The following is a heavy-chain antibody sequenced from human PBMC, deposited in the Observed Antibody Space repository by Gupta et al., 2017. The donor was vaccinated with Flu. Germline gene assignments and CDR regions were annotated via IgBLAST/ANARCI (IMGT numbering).Heavy chain of an antibody. CDR3: ARDHPTMVRQN. CDR1: GGSISSGSYY. V-gene: IGHV4-61*02. CDR2: IYTSGST. Sequence: QVQLQESGPGLVKPSQTLSLTCTVSGGSISSGSYYWSWIRQPAGKGLEWIGRIYTSGSTNYNPSLKSRVTISVDTSKNQFSLKLSSVTAADTAVYYCARDHPTMVRQNWGQGTLVTVSS. D-gene: IGHD3-10*01. J-gene: IGHJ4*02.